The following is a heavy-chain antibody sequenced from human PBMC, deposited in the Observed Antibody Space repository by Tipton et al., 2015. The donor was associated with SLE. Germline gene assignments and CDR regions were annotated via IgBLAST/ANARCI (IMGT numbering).Heavy chain of an antibody. CDR3: ASGTGAYFDN. J-gene: IGHJ4*02. V-gene: IGHV3-21*01. D-gene: IGHD7-27*01. Sequence: SLRLSCAASGFTFNTYSMNWVRQAPGKGLEWVSSISSSGNYVYYADSVKGRFTVSRDYAKNSLYLQMNRLRAEDTAVYFCASGTGAYFDNWGQGTLVTVSS. CDR2: ISSSGNYV. CDR1: GFTFNTYS.